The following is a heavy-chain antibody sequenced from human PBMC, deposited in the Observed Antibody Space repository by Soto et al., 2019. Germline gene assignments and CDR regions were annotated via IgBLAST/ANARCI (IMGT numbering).Heavy chain of an antibody. J-gene: IGHJ4*02. D-gene: IGHD5-18*01. V-gene: IGHV3-21*01. CDR1: GFTFSSYS. Sequence: EVQLVESGGGLVKPGGSLRLSCAASGFTFSSYSMNWVRQAPGKGLEWVSSISSSSSYIYYADSVKGRFTISRDNAKNSLYLQMNSLRAVNTAVYYCARDQPGYSYGYGLGYWGQGTLVTGSS. CDR3: ARDQPGYSYGYGLGY. CDR2: ISSSSSYI.